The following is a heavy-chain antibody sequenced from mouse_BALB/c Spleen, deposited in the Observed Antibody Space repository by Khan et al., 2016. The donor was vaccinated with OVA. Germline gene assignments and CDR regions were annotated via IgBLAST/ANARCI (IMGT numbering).Heavy chain of an antibody. Sequence: QVQLQQSGAELVKPGASVKLSCKTSGYTFTSYWIQWVKQRPGQGLGWIGQIFPGTGTTYYNENFKGKATLTVDTSSSTAYMQLSSLTSEDSAVYFCARGYFGHYEFVYWGQGTLVTVSP. CDR1: GYTFTSYW. CDR2: IFPGTGTT. D-gene: IGHD2-1*01. CDR3: ARGYFGHYEFVY. J-gene: IGHJ3*01. V-gene: IGHV1S132*01.